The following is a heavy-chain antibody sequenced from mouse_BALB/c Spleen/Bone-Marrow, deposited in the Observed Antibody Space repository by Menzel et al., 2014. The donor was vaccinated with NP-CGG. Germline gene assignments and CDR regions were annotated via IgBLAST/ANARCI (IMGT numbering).Heavy chain of an antibody. D-gene: IGHD2-1*01. CDR2: ISTYYGDA. V-gene: IGHV1S137*01. CDR3: AREGNGNLDY. CDR1: GYTCTDYA. J-gene: IGHJ2*01. Sequence: QVHVKQSGAELVRPGVSVKISCKGSGYTCTDYAMHWVKQSHAKSLEWIGVISTYYGDASYNQKFKGKATMTVDKSSSTAYMELARLTSEDSAIYYCAREGNGNLDYWGQGTTLTVSS.